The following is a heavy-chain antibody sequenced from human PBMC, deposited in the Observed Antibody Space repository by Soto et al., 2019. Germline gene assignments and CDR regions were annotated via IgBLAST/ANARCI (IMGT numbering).Heavy chain of an antibody. CDR1: GGSISSYY. CDR2: IYYSGST. Sequence: PSETLSLTCTISGGSISSYYWNWIRQPPGKGLEWIGYIYYSGSTNYNPSLKSRVTISVDTSKSQVSLKLSSVTAADTAVYYCARGDYYAYLGQGTLVTVSS. V-gene: IGHV4-59*01. J-gene: IGHJ4*02. CDR3: ARGDYYAY.